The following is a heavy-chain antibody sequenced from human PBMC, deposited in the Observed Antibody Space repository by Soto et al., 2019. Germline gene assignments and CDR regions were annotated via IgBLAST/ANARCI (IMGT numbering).Heavy chain of an antibody. V-gene: IGHV4-4*07. Sequence: LXLSCTVSDGSISTYYCNWIRQPAGKGLEWIGRIDASGSTDYDPSLKSQVTMSVDTSKNQLSLRLSSVTAADTAVYYCARGGHDFWSGPFDYWGQGAQVTASS. CDR1: DGSISTYY. CDR2: IDASGST. CDR3: ARGGHDFWSGPFDY. D-gene: IGHD3-3*01. J-gene: IGHJ4*02.